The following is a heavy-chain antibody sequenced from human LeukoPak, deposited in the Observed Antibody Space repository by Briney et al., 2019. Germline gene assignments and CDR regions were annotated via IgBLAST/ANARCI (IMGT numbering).Heavy chain of an antibody. CDR3: ARDVTMVRGVILGVSDDYFDY. CDR2: INLSGGGT. CDR1: GYTFTSYY. Sequence: VTSVKVSCKASGYTFTSYYMHWVRQAPGQGLEWIGIINLSGGGTSYAQKFQGRVTMTRDTSTSTVYMELSSLRSEDTAVYYCARDVTMVRGVILGVSDDYFDYWGPGTLVTVSS. J-gene: IGHJ4*02. D-gene: IGHD3-10*01. V-gene: IGHV1-46*01.